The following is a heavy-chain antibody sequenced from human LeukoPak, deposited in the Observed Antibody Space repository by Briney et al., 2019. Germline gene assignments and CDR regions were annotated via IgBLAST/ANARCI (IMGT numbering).Heavy chain of an antibody. V-gene: IGHV3-73*01. CDR3: TRDGGSYSHLDN. D-gene: IGHD1-26*01. J-gene: IGHJ4*02. Sequence: PGGSLRLSCAASGFTLSDCAMHWVRQASGKGLEWVGLIRTKGANYATAYAASVKGRFIISRDDSSNMAYLQMNSLNNDDTAVYYCTRDGGSYSHLDNWGPGTRVTVSS. CDR2: IRTKGANYAT. CDR1: GFTLSDCA.